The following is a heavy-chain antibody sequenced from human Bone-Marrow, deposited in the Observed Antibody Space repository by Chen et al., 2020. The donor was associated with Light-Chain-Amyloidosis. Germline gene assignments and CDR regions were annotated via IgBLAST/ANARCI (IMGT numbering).Heavy chain of an antibody. D-gene: IGHD2-15*01. Sequence: QLQLQESGPGLVRPSETLSLTCTVSGGSISINSYYWGWIRQPPGKGLEWIGSMSYSGSTYYSPCLKCGVTISVDTRTNQFSLRLNFVTGADTALYYCAGMFGFCSGGSCYSACFNFWGQGALVTVSS. CDR3: AGMFGFCSGGSCYSACFNF. V-gene: IGHV4-39*01. CDR1: GGSISINSYY. CDR2: MSYSGST. J-gene: IGHJ4*02.